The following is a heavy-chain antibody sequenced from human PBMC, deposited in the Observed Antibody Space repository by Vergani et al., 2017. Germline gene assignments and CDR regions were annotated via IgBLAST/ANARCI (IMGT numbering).Heavy chain of an antibody. Sequence: QVQLVQSGAEVKKPGSSVKVSCKASGGTVSSDAISWVRQAPGKGMEGRGGIIPSWGTANYAHKFKGRVTITEDESTSTAYMELSILRSEDTAVYYCGGSVYYLGNSDYGMDVWGQGTTVTVSS. CDR2: IIPSWGTA. D-gene: IGHD3-22*01. J-gene: IGHJ6*02. V-gene: IGHV1-69*01. CDR3: GGSVYYLGNSDYGMDV. CDR1: GGTVSSDA.